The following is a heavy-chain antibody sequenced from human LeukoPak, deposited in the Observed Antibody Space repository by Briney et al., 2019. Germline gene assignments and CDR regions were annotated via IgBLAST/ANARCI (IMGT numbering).Heavy chain of an antibody. CDR3: ARRFTFYYATSEGAFDI. V-gene: IGHV3-23*01. CDR1: GFTFSSYA. CDR2: ISGSGGST. J-gene: IGHJ3*02. D-gene: IGHD3-22*01. Sequence: AGSLRLSCAASGFTFSSYAMSWVRQAPGKGLEWVSAISGSGGSTYYADSVKGRFTISGDFAKNSLFLQMNSLRAEDTAVYYCARRFTFYYATSEGAFDIWGQGTIVIVSS.